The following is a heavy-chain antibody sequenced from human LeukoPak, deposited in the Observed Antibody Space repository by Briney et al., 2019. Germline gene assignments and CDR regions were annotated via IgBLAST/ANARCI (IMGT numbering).Heavy chain of an antibody. J-gene: IGHJ4*02. CDR2: ISSSSSYI. CDR1: GFTFSSYS. CDR3: ARAYYDILTGYDYFDY. D-gene: IGHD3-9*01. V-gene: IGHV3-21*01. Sequence: GGSLRLSCAASGFTFSSYSMNWVRQAPGKGLEWVSSISSSSSYIYYADSVKGRFTISRDNAKNSLYLQMNSLRAEDTAVYYCARAYYDILTGYDYFDYWGQGTLVTVSS.